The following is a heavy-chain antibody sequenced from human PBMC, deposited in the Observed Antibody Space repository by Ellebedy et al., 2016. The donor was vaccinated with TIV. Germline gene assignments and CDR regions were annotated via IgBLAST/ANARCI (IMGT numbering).Heavy chain of an antibody. Sequence: GESLKISXAASGFTFSNFWMNWVRQAPGKGLEWVANINQDETEKYYVDSVKGRFTISRDNAKNSLYLQMNSLSAEDTAVYYCARDEGSSGWYPGGQIFDLWGRGTLVTVSS. CDR1: GFTFSNFW. D-gene: IGHD6-19*01. J-gene: IGHJ2*01. CDR3: ARDEGSSGWYPGGQIFDL. CDR2: INQDETEK. V-gene: IGHV3-7*01.